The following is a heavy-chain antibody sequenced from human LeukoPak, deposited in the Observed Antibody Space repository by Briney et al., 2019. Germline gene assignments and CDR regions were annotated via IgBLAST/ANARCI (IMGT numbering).Heavy chain of an antibody. Sequence: ETLSLTCTVSGYSISSGYYWGWIRQPPGKGLEWVSSISSSSSSYIYYADSVKGRFTISRDNAKNSLYLQMNSLRAEDTAVYYCARASLVGATDYWGQGTLVTVSS. J-gene: IGHJ4*02. CDR2: ISSSSSSYI. CDR3: ARASLVGATDY. D-gene: IGHD1-26*01. V-gene: IGHV3-21*01. CDR1: GYSISSGYY.